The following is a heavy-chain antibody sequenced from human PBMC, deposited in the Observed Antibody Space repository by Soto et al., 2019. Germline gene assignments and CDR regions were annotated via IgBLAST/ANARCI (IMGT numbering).Heavy chain of an antibody. CDR2: ISYDGSNK. J-gene: IGHJ4*02. D-gene: IGHD2-15*01. V-gene: IGHV3-30*18. Sequence: QVQLVESGGGVVQPGRSLRLSCAASGFTFSSYGMHWVRQAPGKGLEWVAVISYDGSNKYYADSVKGRFTISRDNYKHTLYLHMNSLRAEDTAVYYCAKGGRYCSGGSCYGVDYWGQGTLVTVSS. CDR3: AKGGRYCSGGSCYGVDY. CDR1: GFTFSSYG.